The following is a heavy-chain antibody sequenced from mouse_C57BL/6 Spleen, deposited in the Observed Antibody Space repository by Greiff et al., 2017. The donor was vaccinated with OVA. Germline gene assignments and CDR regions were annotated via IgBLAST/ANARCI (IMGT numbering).Heavy chain of an antibody. V-gene: IGHV1-64*01. CDR3: ARRDYDGD. CDR2: IHPNSGST. CDR1: GYTFTSYW. J-gene: IGHJ2*01. Sequence: QVHVKQPGAELVKPGASVKLSCKASGYTFTSYWMHWVKQRPGQGLEWIGMIHPNSGSTNYNEKFKSKATLTVDKSSSTAYMQLSSLTSEDAAVYYCARRDYDGDWGQGTTLTVSS. D-gene: IGHD2-4*01.